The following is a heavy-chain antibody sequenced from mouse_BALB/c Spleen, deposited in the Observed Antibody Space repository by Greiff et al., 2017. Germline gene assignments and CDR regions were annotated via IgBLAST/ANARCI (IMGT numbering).Heavy chain of an antibody. J-gene: IGHJ4*01. CDR3: ARRYAMDY. Sequence: EVQGVESGGGLVQPGGSRKLSCAASGFTFSSFGMHWVRQAPEKGLEWVAYISSGSSTIYYADTVKGRFTISRDNPKNTLFLQMTSLRSEDTAMYYCARRYAMDYGGQGTSVTVSS. CDR1: GFTFSSFG. V-gene: IGHV5-17*02. CDR2: ISSGSSTI.